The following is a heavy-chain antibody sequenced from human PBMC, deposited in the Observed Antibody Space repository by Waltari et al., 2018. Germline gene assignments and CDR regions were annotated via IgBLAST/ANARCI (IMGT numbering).Heavy chain of an antibody. CDR2: IYTSGST. V-gene: IGHV4-4*07. J-gene: IGHJ3*02. CDR1: GGSISSYY. CDR3: ARDRGVATIPLDAFDI. D-gene: IGHD5-12*01. Sequence: QVQLQESGPGLVKPSETLSLTCTVPGGSISSYYWSWIRQPAGKGLAWIGRIYTSGSTNNTPSLKSRVTMSVDTSKNQFSLKLSSVTAADTAVYYCARDRGVATIPLDAFDIWGQGTMVTVSS.